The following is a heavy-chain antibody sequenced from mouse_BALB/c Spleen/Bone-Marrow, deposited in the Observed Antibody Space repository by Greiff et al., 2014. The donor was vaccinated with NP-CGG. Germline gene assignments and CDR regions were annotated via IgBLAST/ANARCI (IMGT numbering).Heavy chain of an antibody. CDR1: GFTFSSYG. CDR2: INNNGGST. J-gene: IGHJ1*01. V-gene: IGHV5-6-3*01. Sequence: EVKLVESGGGLVQPGGSLKLSCVASGFTFSSYGMSWVRQTPDKRLELVATINNNGGSTYYPDSMKGQFTISRDNAKNTLYLQMSSLKSEDTAMYYCARVYGWYFDVWGAGTTVTVSS. D-gene: IGHD1-1*01. CDR3: ARVYGWYFDV.